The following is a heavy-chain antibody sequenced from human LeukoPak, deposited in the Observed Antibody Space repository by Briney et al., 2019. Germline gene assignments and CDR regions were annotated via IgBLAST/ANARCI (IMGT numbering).Heavy chain of an antibody. CDR2: ISYDGSNK. V-gene: IGHV3-30*03. CDR1: GFTFSSYG. Sequence: GGSLRLPCAASGFTFSSYGMHWVRQAPGKGLEWVAVISYDGSNKYYADSVKGRFTISRDNSKNTLYLQMNSLRAEDTAVYYCASAVYGGYDYWGQGTLVTVSS. D-gene: IGHD5-12*01. CDR3: ASAVYGGYDY. J-gene: IGHJ4*02.